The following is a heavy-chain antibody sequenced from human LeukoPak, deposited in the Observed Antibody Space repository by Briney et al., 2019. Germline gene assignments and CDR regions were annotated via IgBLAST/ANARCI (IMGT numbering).Heavy chain of an antibody. D-gene: IGHD6-19*01. CDR1: GGSFSGYY. V-gene: IGHV4-34*01. J-gene: IGHJ4*02. CDR3: ARWGSGWYYFDY. CDR2: INHSGST. Sequence: SETLSLTCAVYGGSFSGYYWSWIRQPPGKGLEWIGEINHSGSTNYNPSLKSRVTISVDTSKNQFSLKLSSVTAADTAVYYCARWGSGWYYFDYWGQGTLVTVSS.